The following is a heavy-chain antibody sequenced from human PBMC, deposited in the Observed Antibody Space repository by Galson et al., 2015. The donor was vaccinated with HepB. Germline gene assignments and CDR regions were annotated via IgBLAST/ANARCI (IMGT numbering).Heavy chain of an antibody. CDR1: SGSINSYNHY. J-gene: IGHJ3*02. CDR3: ARLHAYNDGRRAFDI. V-gene: IGHV4-39*02. CDR2: IYYIGST. D-gene: IGHD5-24*01. Sequence: SETLSLTCTVSSGSINSYNHYWGWIRQPPGKGLEWIGSIYYIGSTDYNPSLKSRVTISVDTSKNHFSLRLSSVTAADTAMYYCARLHAYNDGRRAFDIWGQGTVVTVSS.